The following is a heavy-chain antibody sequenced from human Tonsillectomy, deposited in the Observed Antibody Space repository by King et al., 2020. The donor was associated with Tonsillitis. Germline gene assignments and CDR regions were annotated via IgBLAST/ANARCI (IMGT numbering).Heavy chain of an antibody. CDR2: IYYSGST. V-gene: IGHV4-59*01. CDR1: GGSISSYY. Sequence: QLQESGPGLVKPSETLSLTCTVSGGSISSYYWSWIRQPPGKGLEWIGYIYYSGSTNYNPSLKSRVTISVDTSKNQFSLKLSSVTAADTAVYYCARHTPQVYYYFDYWGQGTLVTVSS. J-gene: IGHJ4*02. CDR3: ARHTPQVYYYFDY. D-gene: IGHD3-10*01.